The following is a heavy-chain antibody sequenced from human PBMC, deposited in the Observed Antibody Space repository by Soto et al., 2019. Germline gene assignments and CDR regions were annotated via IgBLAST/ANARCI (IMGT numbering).Heavy chain of an antibody. CDR3: VRQGIDYLHGLVDV. CDR1: SGPTRSHN. V-gene: IGHV4-59*08. D-gene: IGHD1-26*01. J-gene: IGHJ6*02. CDR2: VYYTGGT. Sequence: QVQVQQSGPRLVKPSETLSLTCTVSSGPTRSHNWGWIRQSPGRGLAWIGYVYYTGGTSYNPSLNSRVTISADTSTNHISLTLSSVTAADTTIYYCVRQGIDYLHGLVDVWGQGTAVSVSS.